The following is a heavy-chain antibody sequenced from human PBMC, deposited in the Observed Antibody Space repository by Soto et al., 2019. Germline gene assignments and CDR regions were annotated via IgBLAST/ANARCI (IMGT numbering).Heavy chain of an antibody. CDR3: ARQVIAVDSYYYGMEV. CDR1: GYSFTSYW. V-gene: IGHV5-10-1*01. Sequence: GESLKISCKGSGYSFTSYWISWVRQMPGKGLEWMGRIDPSDSYTNYSPSFQGHVTISADKSISTAYLQWSSLKASDTAMYYCARQVIAVDSYYYGMEVWGQGTTVTVSS. CDR2: IDPSDSYT. D-gene: IGHD6-19*01. J-gene: IGHJ6*02.